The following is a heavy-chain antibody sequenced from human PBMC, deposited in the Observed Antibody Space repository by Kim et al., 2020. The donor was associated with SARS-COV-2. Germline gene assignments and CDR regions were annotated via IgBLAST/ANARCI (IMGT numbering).Heavy chain of an antibody. CDR1: GGSISSGGYY. CDR2: IYYSGST. J-gene: IGHJ5*02. D-gene: IGHD3-10*01. Sequence: SETLSLTCTVSGGSISSGGYYWSWIRQHPGKGLEWIGYIYYSGSTYYNPPLKSRVTISVDTSKNQFSLKLSSVTAADTAVYYCASITMVRGFDPWGQGTLVTVSS. V-gene: IGHV4-31*03. CDR3: ASITMVRGFDP.